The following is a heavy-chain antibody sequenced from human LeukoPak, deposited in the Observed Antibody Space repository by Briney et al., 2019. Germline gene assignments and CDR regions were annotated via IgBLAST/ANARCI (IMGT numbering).Heavy chain of an antibody. V-gene: IGHV3-53*01. J-gene: IGHJ4*02. CDR3: ARGGYGSATYYNNFDY. D-gene: IGHD3-10*01. CDR2: IYIGGST. CDR1: GFTVSSNY. Sequence: GGSLRLSCAASGFTVSSNYMSWVRQAPGKGLEWVSVIYIGGSTYYADSVKGRFTISRDNSRNTLYLQMNSLRTEDTAVYYCARGGYGSATYYNNFDYWGQGTLVTVSS.